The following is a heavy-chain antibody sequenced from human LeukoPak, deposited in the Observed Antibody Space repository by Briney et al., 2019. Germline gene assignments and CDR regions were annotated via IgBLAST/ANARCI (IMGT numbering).Heavy chain of an antibody. CDR1: GFTFSTYW. Sequence: PGGSLRLSCAASGFTFSTYWMSWVRQAPGKGLEWVARIKKDGSESSYVDSVKGRFTISRDNAKNSLYLQLNSLRAEDTAVYYCARDLPAIRLGSSLFDSWGQGTLVIVSS. J-gene: IGHJ4*02. CDR2: IKKDGSES. D-gene: IGHD3-16*01. V-gene: IGHV3-7*01. CDR3: ARDLPAIRLGSSLFDS.